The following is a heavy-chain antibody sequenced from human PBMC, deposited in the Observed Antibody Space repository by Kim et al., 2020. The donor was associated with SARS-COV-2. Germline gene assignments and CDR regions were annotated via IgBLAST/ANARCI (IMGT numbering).Heavy chain of an antibody. V-gene: IGHV3-9*01. D-gene: IGHD3-10*01. Sequence: GGSLRLSCAASGFTFGDYAMHWVRKEPGKGLEWVSRISWMSHNLDYADSVKGRFTISRDNAKNSLYLQMNSLRLEDTALYYCAKDRLVRGIIISDAFDMWGEGRMDTVSS. CDR3: AKDRLVRGIIISDAFDM. CDR2: ISWMSHNL. J-gene: IGHJ3*02. CDR1: GFTFGDYA.